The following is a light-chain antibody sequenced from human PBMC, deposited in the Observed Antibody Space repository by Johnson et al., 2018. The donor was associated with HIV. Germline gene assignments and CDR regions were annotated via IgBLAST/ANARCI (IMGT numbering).Light chain of an antibody. CDR3: ATWDNSLSEFYG. CDR2: DNN. Sequence: QSVLTQPPSVSAAPGQKVTISCYGSSSNIGNNYVSWYQQLPGTAPKLLIYDNNKRPSGIPDRFSGSKSGTSATLGITGLQTGDAADYYCATWDNSLSEFYGSGTGTKLPVL. CDR1: SSNIGNNY. J-gene: IGLJ1*01. V-gene: IGLV1-51*01.